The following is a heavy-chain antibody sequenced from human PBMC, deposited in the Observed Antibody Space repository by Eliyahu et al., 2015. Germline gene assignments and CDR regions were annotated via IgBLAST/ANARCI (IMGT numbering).Heavy chain of an antibody. V-gene: IGHV3-30*18. CDR2: ISYDGSNK. CDR1: GFXFXSXX. Sequence: QVQLVESGGGVVQPGRSLRLSCAAXGFXFXSXXRHWVRQAPGKGLEWVAVISYDGSNKYYADSVKGRFTISRDNSKNTLYLQMNSLRAEDTAVYYCAKDAARYCSGGSCYQFDYWGQGTLVTVSS. J-gene: IGHJ4*02. D-gene: IGHD2-15*01. CDR3: AKDAARYCSGGSCYQFDY.